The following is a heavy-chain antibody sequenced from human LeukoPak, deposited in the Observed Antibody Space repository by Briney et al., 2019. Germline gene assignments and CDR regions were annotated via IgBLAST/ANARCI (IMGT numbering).Heavy chain of an antibody. CDR2: IIPIFGTA. Sequence: SVKVSCKASGGTFSSYAISWVRQAPGQGLEWMGGIIPIFGTANYAQKFQGRVTITADESTSTAYMELSSLRSEDTAVYYYARGPNCGGDCYPIYFDYWGQGTLVTVSS. D-gene: IGHD2-21*02. CDR1: GGTFSSYA. CDR3: ARGPNCGGDCYPIYFDY. J-gene: IGHJ4*02. V-gene: IGHV1-69*13.